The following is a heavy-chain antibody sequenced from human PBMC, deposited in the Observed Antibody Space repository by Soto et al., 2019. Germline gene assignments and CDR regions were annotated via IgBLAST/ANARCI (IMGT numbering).Heavy chain of an antibody. V-gene: IGHV1-18*04. CDR1: GYTFTSYG. D-gene: IGHD3-3*01. Sequence: QVQLVQSGAEVKKPGASVKVSCKASGYTFTSYGISWVRQAPGQGLEWMGWISAYNGNTNYAQKLQGRVTMTTDTSTSTAYMELRRLRSDDTAVYYCAREGSSGWSGYFGWFDPWGQGTLVTVSS. CDR2: ISAYNGNT. J-gene: IGHJ5*02. CDR3: AREGSSGWSGYFGWFDP.